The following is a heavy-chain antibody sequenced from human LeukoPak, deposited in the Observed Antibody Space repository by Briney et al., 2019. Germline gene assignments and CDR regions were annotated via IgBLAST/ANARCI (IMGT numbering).Heavy chain of an antibody. CDR1: GGSISSYY. D-gene: IGHD3-9*01. CDR2: IYYSGST. Sequence: SETLSLTCTVSGGSISSYYWSWIRQPPGKGLEWVGYIYYSGSTNYNPSLKSRVTISVDTSKNQFSLKLSSVTAADTAVYYCASGILTGYVDYWGQGTLVTVSS. V-gene: IGHV4-59*08. J-gene: IGHJ4*02. CDR3: ASGILTGYVDY.